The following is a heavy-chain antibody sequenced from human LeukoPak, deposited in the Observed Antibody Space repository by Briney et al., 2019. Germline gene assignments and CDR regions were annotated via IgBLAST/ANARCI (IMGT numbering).Heavy chain of an antibody. J-gene: IGHJ4*02. Sequence: PGGSLRLSCAASGFTFSSYAMHWVRQAPGKGLEWVAVISYDGSNKYYAVSVKGRFTVSRDNAKNTLYLQVNNLRAEDTAVYYCARGPNSNWSGLDFWGQGTLLTVSS. CDR1: GFTFSSYA. D-gene: IGHD6-6*01. CDR3: ARGPNSNWSGLDF. V-gene: IGHV3-30-3*01. CDR2: ISYDGSNK.